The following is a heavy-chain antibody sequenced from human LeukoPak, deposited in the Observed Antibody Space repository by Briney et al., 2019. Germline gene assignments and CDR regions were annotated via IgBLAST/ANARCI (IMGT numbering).Heavy chain of an antibody. CDR1: GFTFSSYA. Sequence: GGSLRLSCAASGFTFSSYAMSWVRQAPGKGLEWVSGITGSGGGTYYADSVKGRFTISRDSSSSTLFLQMKSLRAEDTATYYCXKEVAAGRKGIDYWGQGILVTVSS. CDR2: ITGSGGGT. D-gene: IGHD6-6*01. CDR3: XKEVAAGRKGIDY. V-gene: IGHV3-23*01. J-gene: IGHJ4*02.